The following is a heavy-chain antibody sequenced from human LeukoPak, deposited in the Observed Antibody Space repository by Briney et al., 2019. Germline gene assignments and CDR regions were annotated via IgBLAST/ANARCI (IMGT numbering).Heavy chain of an antibody. CDR1: GFSFGVAW. CDR3: AGGGGGYSYGSDY. Sequence: PGGSLRLSCAASGFSFGVAWMSWVRQAPGKGLEWVSAISGSGGSTYYADSVKGRFTISRDNSKNTLYLQMNSLRAEDTAVYYCAGGGGGYSYGSDYWGQGTLVTVSS. CDR2: ISGSGGST. D-gene: IGHD5-18*01. V-gene: IGHV3-23*01. J-gene: IGHJ4*02.